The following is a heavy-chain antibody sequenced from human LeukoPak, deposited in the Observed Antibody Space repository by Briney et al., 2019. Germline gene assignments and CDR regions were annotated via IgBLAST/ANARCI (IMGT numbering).Heavy chain of an antibody. V-gene: IGHV3-30-3*01. D-gene: IGHD3-22*01. J-gene: IGHJ3*02. Sequence: GGSLRLSCTASGFTFGSYAMHWVRQAPGKGLEWVAVISYDGSNKYYADSVKGRFTISRDNSKNTLYLQMNSLRAEDTAVYYCARERYYYDSSGMDGYDAFDIWGQGTMVTVSS. CDR1: GFTFGSYA. CDR2: ISYDGSNK. CDR3: ARERYYYDSSGMDGYDAFDI.